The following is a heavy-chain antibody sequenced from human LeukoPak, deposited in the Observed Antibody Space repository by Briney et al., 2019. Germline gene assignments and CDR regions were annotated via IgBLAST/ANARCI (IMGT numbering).Heavy chain of an antibody. CDR3: ATKEGELLGFYY. CDR2: ISGSGGST. Sequence: PGGSLRLSCAASGFTFSSYAMSWVRQAPGKGLEWVSAISGSGGSTYYADSVKGRFTISRDNSKNTLYLQMNSLRAEDTAVYYCATKEGELLGFYYWGQGTLVTVSS. J-gene: IGHJ4*02. V-gene: IGHV3-23*01. CDR1: GFTFSSYA. D-gene: IGHD1-26*01.